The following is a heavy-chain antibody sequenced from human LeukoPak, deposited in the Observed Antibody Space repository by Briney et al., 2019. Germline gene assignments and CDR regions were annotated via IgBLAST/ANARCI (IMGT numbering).Heavy chain of an antibody. Sequence: AGGSLRLSCAASGFTFSSYWMSWVRQAPGKGLEWVANIKQDGSEKYYVDSVKGRFTISRDNAKNSLYLQMNSLRAEDTAVYYCARLVSEGGQQYDFWSGYWNYYYYYGMDVWGQGTTVTVSS. V-gene: IGHV3-7*01. D-gene: IGHD3-3*01. J-gene: IGHJ6*02. CDR3: ARLVSEGGQQYDFWSGYWNYYYYYGMDV. CDR1: GFTFSSYW. CDR2: IKQDGSEK.